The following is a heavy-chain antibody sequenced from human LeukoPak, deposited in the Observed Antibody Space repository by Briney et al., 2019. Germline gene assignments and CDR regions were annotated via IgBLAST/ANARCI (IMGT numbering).Heavy chain of an antibody. D-gene: IGHD3-16*01. CDR2: ISGSGGNT. CDR1: GFTFSSSA. V-gene: IGHV3-23*01. Sequence: GGSLRLSCAASGFTFSSSAMNWVRRAPGKGLEWVSGISGSGGNTYYADSVKGRFTISRDNSKNTLYLQMNSLRADDTAVYYCAKDALWGGGRFDSWGQGTLVTVSS. J-gene: IGHJ4*02. CDR3: AKDALWGGGRFDS.